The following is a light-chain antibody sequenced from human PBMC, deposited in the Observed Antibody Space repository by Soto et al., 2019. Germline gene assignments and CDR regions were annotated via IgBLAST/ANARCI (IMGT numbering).Light chain of an antibody. Sequence: EIVLTQSPGTLSLSPGERATLSCRASQSVSSSYLAWYQQKPGQAPRLLIYGATSRATGIPDRFSGSGSGTDFTLTISRLEPEDFAVYYCQQYGSSTGTTFGQGTRLRLN. V-gene: IGKV3-20*01. CDR3: QQYGSSTGTT. CDR1: QSVSSSY. J-gene: IGKJ5*01. CDR2: GAT.